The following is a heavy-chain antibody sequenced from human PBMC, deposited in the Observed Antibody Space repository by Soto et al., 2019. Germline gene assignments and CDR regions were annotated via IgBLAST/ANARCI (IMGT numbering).Heavy chain of an antibody. V-gene: IGHV3-23*01. J-gene: IGHJ1*01. D-gene: IGHD6-19*01. Sequence: GGSLRLSCAASGFTFSSYWMHWVRQAPGQGLVWVSHINSGDSTYYADSVKGRFTISRDNSKNTLYLQMNSLRAEDTAVYYCAKGVPGIAVAGTGYFQHWGQGTLVTVSS. CDR3: AKGVPGIAVAGTGYFQH. CDR2: INSGDST. CDR1: GFTFSSYW.